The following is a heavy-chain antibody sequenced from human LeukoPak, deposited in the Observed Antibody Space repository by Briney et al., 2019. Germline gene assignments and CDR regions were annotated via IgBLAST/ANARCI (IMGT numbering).Heavy chain of an antibody. CDR3: ARLSRAAREIDY. CDR1: GGSISSYY. CDR2: IYTSGST. Sequence: SETLSLTCTVSGGSISSYYWSWIRQPAGKGLEWIGRIYTSGSTNYNPSLKSRVTMSVDTSKNQSSLKLSSVTAADTAVYYCARLSRAAREIDYWGQGTLVTVSS. V-gene: IGHV4-4*07. J-gene: IGHJ4*02. D-gene: IGHD2-15*01.